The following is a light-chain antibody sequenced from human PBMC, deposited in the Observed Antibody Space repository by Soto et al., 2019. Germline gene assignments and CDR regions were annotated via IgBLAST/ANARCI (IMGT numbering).Light chain of an antibody. CDR3: CSYAGSSAYV. CDR1: SSDVGSYNL. Sequence: QSALTQPASVSGSTGQSITISCTRTSSDVGSYNLVSWYQQHPGKAPKLMIYEGSKRPSGVSNRFSGSKSGNTASLTISGLQAEDEADYYCCSYAGSSAYVFGTGTKVTVL. V-gene: IGLV2-23*01. J-gene: IGLJ1*01. CDR2: EGS.